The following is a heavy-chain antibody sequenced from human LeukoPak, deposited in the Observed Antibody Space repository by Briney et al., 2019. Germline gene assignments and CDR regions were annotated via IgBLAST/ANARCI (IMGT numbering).Heavy chain of an antibody. CDR2: ISYDGSNE. CDR3: ASDRAYCSGGSCYSGLDY. V-gene: IGHV3-30*03. Sequence: SGGSLRLSCAASGFTFGSSGMHWVRQAPGKGLEWVALISYDGSNEYYADSVKGRFTISRDDSKNTLYLQMNSLRADDTAVYYCASDRAYCSGGSCYSGLDYWGQGTLVTVSS. J-gene: IGHJ4*02. D-gene: IGHD2-15*01. CDR1: GFTFGSSG.